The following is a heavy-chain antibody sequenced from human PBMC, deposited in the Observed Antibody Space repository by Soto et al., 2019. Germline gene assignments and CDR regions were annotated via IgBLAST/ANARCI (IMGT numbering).Heavy chain of an antibody. CDR2: ISPSSGHI. J-gene: IGHJ6*02. CDR1: GFTFSSCT. V-gene: IGHV3-21*06. D-gene: IGHD2-15*01. Sequence: EVHLVESGGGLVKPGGSLRLSCAVSGFTFSSCTMNWVRQAPGKGLEWVSSISPSSGHIYYADSVKGRFTISRDNAKNSLLLQRNRLRGEATAVYYCSGCSGGACHKNYGMDVWGQGTTVTVSS. CDR3: SGCSGGACHKNYGMDV.